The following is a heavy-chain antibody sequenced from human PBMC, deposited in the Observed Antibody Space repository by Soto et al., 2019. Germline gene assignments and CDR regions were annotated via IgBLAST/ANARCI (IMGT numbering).Heavy chain of an antibody. CDR1: GFTFISYA. CDR2: ISGSGGST. D-gene: IGHD3-9*01. J-gene: IGHJ4*02. CDR3: ANSYDILTGYSLHFDY. Sequence: GGSLRLSCAASGFTFISYAMSWVRQAPGKGLEWVSAISGSGGSTYYADSVKGRFTISRDNSKNTLYLQMNSLRAEDTAVYYCANSYDILTGYSLHFDYWGQGTLVTVS. V-gene: IGHV3-23*01.